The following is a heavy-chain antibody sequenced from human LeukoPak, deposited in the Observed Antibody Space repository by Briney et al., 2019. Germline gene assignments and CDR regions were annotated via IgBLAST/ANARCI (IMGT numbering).Heavy chain of an antibody. CDR2: IKYDGSAT. CDR1: GFTFSNYW. D-gene: IGHD3-3*01. CDR3: VSGSLQSGYNFDY. J-gene: IGHJ4*02. Sequence: GGSLRLSCAASGFTFSNYWMHWIRQVPGKGLVWVSHIKYDGSATNYADSVKGRFTIFRDNAKNTLYLQMNSLRAEDTAVYYCVSGSLQSGYNFDYWGQGALVTVSS. V-gene: IGHV3-74*01.